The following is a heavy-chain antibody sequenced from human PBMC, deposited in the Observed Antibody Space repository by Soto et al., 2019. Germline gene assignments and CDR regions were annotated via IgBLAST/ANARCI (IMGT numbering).Heavy chain of an antibody. V-gene: IGHV3-73*02. CDR3: TRLVEWGPVGNFEY. CDR1: GFTFSGSN. D-gene: IGHD1-26*01. CDR2: IRSKADSYAT. Sequence: EVQLVESGGGLVQPGGSLKLSCAASGFTFSGSNVHWVRQASGKGLEWVGRIRSKADSYATAYAVSVTGRFTISRDDSKCTAYPQMNSLRTKDTAVYYCTRLVEWGPVGNFEYWGQGTLVSVSS. J-gene: IGHJ4*02.